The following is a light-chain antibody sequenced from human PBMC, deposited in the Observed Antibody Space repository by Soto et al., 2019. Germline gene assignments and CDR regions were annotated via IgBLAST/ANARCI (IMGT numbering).Light chain of an antibody. CDR3: QVWDSSRYHHVV. CDR1: NIGSKS. Sequence: SYELTQPPSVSVAPGQTARITGGGNNIGSKSVPWYQQKPGQAPVLVIYYDSDRPSRIPERFSGSNSGNTATVTISRVEAGDEADYYCQVWDSSRYHHVVLGGGTKLTVL. J-gene: IGLJ2*01. V-gene: IGLV3-21*04. CDR2: YDS.